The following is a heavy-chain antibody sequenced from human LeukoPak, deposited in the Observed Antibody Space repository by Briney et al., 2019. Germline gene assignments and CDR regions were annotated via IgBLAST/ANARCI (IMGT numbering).Heavy chain of an antibody. CDR2: ISGSGGST. D-gene: IGHD3-22*01. CDR3: AKDESTYYYDSSGYYYFY. Sequence: GGSLRLSCAASGFTFSSYAMSWVRQAPGKGLEWVSAISGSGGSTYYADSVKGRFTISRDNSKNTLYLQMNSLRAEDTAVYYCAKDESTYYYDSSGYYYFYWGQGTLVTVSS. V-gene: IGHV3-23*01. CDR1: GFTFSSYA. J-gene: IGHJ4*02.